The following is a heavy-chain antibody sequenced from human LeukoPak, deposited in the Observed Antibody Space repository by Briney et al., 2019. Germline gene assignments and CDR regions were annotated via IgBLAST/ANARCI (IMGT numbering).Heavy chain of an antibody. CDR3: AKAAVGATTRD. D-gene: IGHD1-26*01. CDR2: IYSGGST. J-gene: IGHJ4*02. V-gene: IGHV3-53*01. CDR1: GFTVSSNY. Sequence: GGSLRLSCAASGFTVSSNYMSWVRQAPGKGLEWVSVIYSGGSTYYADSVKGRFTISRDNSKNTLYLQMNSLRAEDTAVYYCAKAAVGATTRDWGQGTLVTVSS.